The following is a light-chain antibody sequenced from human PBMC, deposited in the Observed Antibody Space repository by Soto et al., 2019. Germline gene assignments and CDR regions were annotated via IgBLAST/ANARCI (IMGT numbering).Light chain of an antibody. CDR1: QSVSSSY. Sequence: IVWTQAPGTLSLSPGERATLSCRASQSVSSSYLAWYQQKPGQAPRLLIYGASSRATGIPDRFSGSGSGTDFTLTISRLEPEDFAVYYCQQYGRSRTFGQGTKVDI. V-gene: IGKV3-20*01. CDR2: GAS. CDR3: QQYGRSRT. J-gene: IGKJ1*01.